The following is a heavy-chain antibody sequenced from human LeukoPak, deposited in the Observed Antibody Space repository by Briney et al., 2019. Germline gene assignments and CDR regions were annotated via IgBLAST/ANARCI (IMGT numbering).Heavy chain of an antibody. CDR3: ARDGKYSSSANWFDP. J-gene: IGHJ5*02. V-gene: IGHV1-69*05. Sequence: LVKVSCKASGGTFSSYAISWVRQAPGQGLEWMRRIIPIFGTANYAQKLQGRVTITTDESTSTAYMELSSLRSEDTAVYYCARDGKYSSSANWFDPWGQGTLVTVSS. D-gene: IGHD6-13*01. CDR1: GGTFSSYA. CDR2: IIPIFGTA.